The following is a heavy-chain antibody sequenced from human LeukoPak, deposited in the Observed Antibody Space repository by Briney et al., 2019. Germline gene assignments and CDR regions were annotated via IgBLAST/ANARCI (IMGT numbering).Heavy chain of an antibody. V-gene: IGHV3-21*01. J-gene: IGHJ3*02. CDR3: ARDLAWDAFDI. CDR1: GXNFTNYN. CDR2: IHSSSGSI. Sequence: PGGSLRLSCAASGXNFTNYNMNWVRQAPGKGLERVSSIHSSSGSIYYADSLKGRFTISRDNAKNSLYLQMNSLRAEDTAVYYCARDLAWDAFDIWGQGTMVTVSS.